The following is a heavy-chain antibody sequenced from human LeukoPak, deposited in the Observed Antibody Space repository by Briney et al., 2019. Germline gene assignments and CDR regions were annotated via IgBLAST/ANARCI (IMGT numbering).Heavy chain of an antibody. V-gene: IGHV4-30-2*03. Sequence: SQTLSLTCTVSGGSISSGDYYWSWIRQPPGKGLEWIGYIYHSGSTYYNPSLKSRVTISVDTSKNQFSLKLSSVTAADTAVYYCARRRPISDAFDIWGQGTMVTVSS. CDR1: GGSISSGDYY. CDR3: ARRRPISDAFDI. CDR2: IYHSGST. J-gene: IGHJ3*02.